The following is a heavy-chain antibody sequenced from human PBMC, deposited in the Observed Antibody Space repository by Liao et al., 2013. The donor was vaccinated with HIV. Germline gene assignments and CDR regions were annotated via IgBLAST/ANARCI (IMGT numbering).Heavy chain of an antibody. CDR3: ARAWRYQLLADY. V-gene: IGHV4-39*07. CDR1: GGSIRSSSYY. J-gene: IGHJ4*02. D-gene: IGHD2-2*01. CDR2: MYYSGST. Sequence: QLQLQESGPGLVKPSETLSLTCTVSGGSIRSSSYYWGWIRQPPGKGLEWIGSMYYSGSTYYNPSLQSRVTISADTSKNQFSLRLISVTAADTAVYYCARAWRYQLLADYWGQGTLVTVSS.